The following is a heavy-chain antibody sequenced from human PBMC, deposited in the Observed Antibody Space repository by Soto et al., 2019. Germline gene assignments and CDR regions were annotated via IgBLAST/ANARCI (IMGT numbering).Heavy chain of an antibody. D-gene: IGHD3-10*01. V-gene: IGHV1-18*01. CDR3: ARGEYYYGSGSYSPYAFDI. Sequence: ASVQVSCQASGSTFRSYGIRLLRQAPVQVLQLMGWISAYNGNTNYAQKLQGRVTMTTDTSTSTAYMELRSLRSDDTAVYYCARGEYYYGSGSYSPYAFDIWGQGTMVTVSS. CDR2: ISAYNGNT. J-gene: IGHJ3*02. CDR1: GSTFRSYG.